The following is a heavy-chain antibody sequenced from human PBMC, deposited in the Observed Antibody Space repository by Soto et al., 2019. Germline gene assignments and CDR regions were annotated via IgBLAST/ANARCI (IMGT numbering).Heavy chain of an antibody. CDR2: ISGSGGTT. D-gene: IGHD3-10*01. V-gene: IGHV3-23*01. CDR3: AKRRFGDFAYLFDY. J-gene: IGHJ4*02. Sequence: PGGSLRLSCAASGFTFNRFAMSWVRQAPGKGLEWVSLISGSGGTTYYADSVKGRFTISRDNSKNTLYLQMNSLRAEDTAVYYCAKRRFGDFAYLFDYWGQGTLV. CDR1: GFTFNRFA.